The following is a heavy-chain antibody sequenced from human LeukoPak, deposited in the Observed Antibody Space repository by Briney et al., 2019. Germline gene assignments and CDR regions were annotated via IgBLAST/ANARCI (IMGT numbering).Heavy chain of an antibody. Sequence: GGSLRLSCAAPGFTFSSYGMHWVRQAPGKGLEWVAVISYDGSNKYYADSVKGRFTISRDNSKNTLYLQMNSLRAEDTAVYYCAAEWFGELSRMDVWSQGTTVTVSS. CDR1: GFTFSSYG. D-gene: IGHD3-10*01. J-gene: IGHJ6*02. CDR2: ISYDGSNK. CDR3: AAEWFGELSRMDV. V-gene: IGHV3-30*03.